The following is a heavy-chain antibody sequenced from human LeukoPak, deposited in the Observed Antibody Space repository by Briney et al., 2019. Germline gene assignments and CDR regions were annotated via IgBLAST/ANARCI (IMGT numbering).Heavy chain of an antibody. CDR3: ARAYGARPYYYFDS. J-gene: IGHJ4*02. CDR2: SYYSGSA. V-gene: IGHV4-59*04. D-gene: IGHD4-17*01. CDR1: GGSISTSY. Sequence: SETLSLTCTVSGGSISTSYWSWIRQPPGKGLEWIGYSYYSGSAYYNPSLKSRVTISVDTSKNQFSLKVTSVTAADTAVYYCARAYGARPYYYFDSWGQGTLVTVSS.